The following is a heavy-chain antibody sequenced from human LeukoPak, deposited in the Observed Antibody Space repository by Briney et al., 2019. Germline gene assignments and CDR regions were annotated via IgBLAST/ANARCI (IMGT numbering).Heavy chain of an antibody. CDR2: INHSGST. V-gene: IGHV4-34*01. D-gene: IGHD4-17*01. CDR1: GGSFSGYY. J-gene: IGHJ4*02. CDR3: ARGATVTTLYFDY. Sequence: SETLSLTCAVYGGSFSGYYWSWIRQPPGKGLEWIGEINHSGSTNYNPSLKSRVTISVDTSKNQFSLKLSSVTAPDTAVYYCARGATVTTLYFDYWGQGTLVTVSS.